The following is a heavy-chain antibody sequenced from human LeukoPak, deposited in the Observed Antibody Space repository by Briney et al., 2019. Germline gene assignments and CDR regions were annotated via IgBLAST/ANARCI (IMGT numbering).Heavy chain of an antibody. D-gene: IGHD2-2*02. CDR2: IYHSGST. CDR1: GYSISSGYY. CDR3: ARECSSTTCYTRSFDP. V-gene: IGHV4-38-2*02. J-gene: IGHJ5*02. Sequence: SETLSLTCTVSGYSISSGYYWGWIRQPPGKGLEWIGNIYHSGSTYYNPSLKSRVTMSRDTSKNQFSLNLNSVTATDTAVYYCARECSSTTCYTRSFDPWGQGTLVAVSS.